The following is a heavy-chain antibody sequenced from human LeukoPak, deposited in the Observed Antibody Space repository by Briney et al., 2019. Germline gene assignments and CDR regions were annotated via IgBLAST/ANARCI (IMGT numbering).Heavy chain of an antibody. CDR2: IYYSGST. V-gene: IGHV4-39*01. CDR1: GGSISSSSYY. J-gene: IGHJ4*02. CDR3: ARHPSIAAVGTAAEYFDY. D-gene: IGHD6-13*01. Sequence: SETLSLTYTVSGGSISSSSYYWGWIRQPPGKGLEWIGSIYYSGSTYYNPSLKSRITISVDTSKNHFSLKLSSVTAADTAVYYCARHPSIAAVGTAAEYFDYWGQGTLVTVSS.